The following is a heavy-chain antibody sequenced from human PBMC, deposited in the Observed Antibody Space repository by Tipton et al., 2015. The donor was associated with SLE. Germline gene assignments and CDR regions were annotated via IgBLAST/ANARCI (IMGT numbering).Heavy chain of an antibody. V-gene: IGHV3-21*04. CDR1: GFTFDDYA. CDR2: ISSSSSYI. D-gene: IGHD6-13*01. J-gene: IGHJ3*02. CDR3: ARGLSRLIAAADDAFDI. Sequence: GSLRLSCAASGFTFDDYAMHWVRQAPGKGLEWVSGISSSSSYIYYADSVKGRFTISRDNAKNSLYLQMNSLRAEDTAVYYCARGLSRLIAAADDAFDIWGQGTMVTVSS.